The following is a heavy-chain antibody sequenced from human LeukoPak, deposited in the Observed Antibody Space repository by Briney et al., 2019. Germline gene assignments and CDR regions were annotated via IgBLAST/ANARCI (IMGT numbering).Heavy chain of an antibody. CDR3: ARAQYYSDSTGYYYLHY. CDR2: ISSSSSTI. Sequence: GSLILSCVGSGFTFSSYHMNWVRQAPGKGLEWVSYISSSSSTIYYADSVKGRFTISRDNAKNSLYLQTNSLRAEDTAVYYCARAQYYSDSTGYYYLHYWGQGTLVTVSS. CDR1: GFTFSSYH. J-gene: IGHJ4*02. V-gene: IGHV3-48*01. D-gene: IGHD3-22*01.